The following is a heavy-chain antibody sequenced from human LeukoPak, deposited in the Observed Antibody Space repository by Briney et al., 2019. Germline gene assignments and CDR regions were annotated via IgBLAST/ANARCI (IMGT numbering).Heavy chain of an antibody. J-gene: IGHJ4*02. CDR2: VYTGDSDT. Sequence: GGSPQISCEGSGCRFISNWIGWGRQMPGKGLERMGIVYTGDSDTRYSPSFQGQVTISAHKSISTAYLQWSSLKASDTAMYYCARRRYSYAYLFDYWGQGALVTVSS. D-gene: IGHD5-18*01. V-gene: IGHV5-51*01. CDR1: GCRFISNW. CDR3: ARRRYSYAYLFDY.